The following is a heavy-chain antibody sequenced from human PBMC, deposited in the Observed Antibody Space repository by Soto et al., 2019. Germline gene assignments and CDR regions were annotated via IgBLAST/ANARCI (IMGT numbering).Heavy chain of an antibody. CDR1: GFTFSSYA. V-gene: IGHV3-30-3*01. J-gene: IGHJ6*02. Sequence: GSLRLSCAASGFTFSSYAMHWVRQAPGKGLEWVAVISYDGSNKYYADSVKGRFTISRDNSKNTLYLQMNSLRAEDTAVYYCARELGWFIYYYYYGMDVWGQGTTVTVSS. D-gene: IGHD2-8*02. CDR2: ISYDGSNK. CDR3: ARELGWFIYYYYYGMDV.